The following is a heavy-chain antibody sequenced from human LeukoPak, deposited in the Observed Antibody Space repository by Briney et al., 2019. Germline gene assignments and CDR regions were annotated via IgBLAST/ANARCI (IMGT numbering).Heavy chain of an antibody. CDR2: ISAYNGNT. D-gene: IGHD6-6*01. CDR3: ARAEVDLFRWIAAPQRYFDY. J-gene: IGHJ4*02. Sequence: GASVKVSCKASGYTFTSYGISWVRQAPGQGLEWMGWISAYNGNTNYAQKLQGRVTMTTDTSTSTAYMELRSLRSDDTAVYYCARAEVDLFRWIAAPQRYFDYWGQGTLVTVSS. V-gene: IGHV1-18*01. CDR1: GYTFTSYG.